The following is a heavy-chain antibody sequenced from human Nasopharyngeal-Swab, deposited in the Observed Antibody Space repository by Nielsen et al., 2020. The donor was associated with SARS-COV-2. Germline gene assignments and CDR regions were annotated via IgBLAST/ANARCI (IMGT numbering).Heavy chain of an antibody. D-gene: IGHD3-22*01. V-gene: IGHV3-48*03. CDR3: ARDRSGYYDFDY. CDR1: GFTFSSYE. Sequence: GGSLRLSCAASGFTFSSYEMNCVRQAPGKGLEWLSYISSSGTTIYYADSVKGRFTIYRDNAKNSLYLQMNSLRAEDTSLYYCARDRSGYYDFDYWGQGTLVTVSS. J-gene: IGHJ4*02. CDR2: ISSSGTTI.